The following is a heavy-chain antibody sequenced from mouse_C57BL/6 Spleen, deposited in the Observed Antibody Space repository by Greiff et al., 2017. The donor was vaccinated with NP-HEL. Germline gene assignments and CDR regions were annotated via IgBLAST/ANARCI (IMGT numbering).Heavy chain of an antibody. J-gene: IGHJ2*01. Sequence: DVMLVESGGGLVQPGGSLSLSCAASGFTFTDYYMSWVRQPPGKALEWLGFIRNKANGYTTEYSASVKGRFTISRDNSQSILYLQMNALRAEDSATYYCARYYGSSYFDYWGQGTTLTVSS. D-gene: IGHD1-1*01. CDR2: IRNKANGYTT. V-gene: IGHV7-3*01. CDR1: GFTFTDYY. CDR3: ARYYGSSYFDY.